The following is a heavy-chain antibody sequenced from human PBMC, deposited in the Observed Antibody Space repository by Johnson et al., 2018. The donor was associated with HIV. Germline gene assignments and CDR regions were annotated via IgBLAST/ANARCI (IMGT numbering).Heavy chain of an antibody. CDR3: YCTDHLGAGSESKGTFDA. J-gene: IGHJ3*01. V-gene: IGHV3-30*02. CDR1: GFTFSSYG. CDR2: IRYDGSNK. Sequence: QVKLVESGGGLVQPGGSLRVSCAASGFTFSSYGMHWVRQAPGKGLEWVAFIRYDGSNKYYADSVKGRFTISRDNSKNTLYLQMTSLRQDDTAVYSCYCTDHLGAGSESKGTFDAWGQGTMFTVSS. D-gene: IGHD3-10*01.